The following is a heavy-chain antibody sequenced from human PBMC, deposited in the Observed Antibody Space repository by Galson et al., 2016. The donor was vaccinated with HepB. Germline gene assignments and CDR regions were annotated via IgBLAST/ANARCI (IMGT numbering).Heavy chain of an antibody. CDR2: FDPEDGET. J-gene: IGHJ4*02. CDR1: GYTLTELS. CDR3: ATSGQAGNPYYFDY. V-gene: IGHV1-24*01. Sequence: SVKVSCKVSGYTLTELSMHWVRQAPGKGLEWMGGFDPEDGETIYAQKFQGRVTMTEDTSTDTAYMELSSLRSEDTAVYYCATSGQAGNPYYFDYWGQGTLVTVSS. D-gene: IGHD4-23*01.